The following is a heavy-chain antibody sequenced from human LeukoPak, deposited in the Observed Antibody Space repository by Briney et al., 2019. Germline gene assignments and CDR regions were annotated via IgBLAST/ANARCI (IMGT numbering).Heavy chain of an antibody. Sequence: GGSLRLSCVASGFTFRIYGMNWVRQAPGKGPEWVSYISHTSDSILYADSAKGRFTMSRDNAKKSLYLQMNSLRAEDSAVYYCARATRNGYDYWGQGTLVTVSS. CDR1: GFTFRIYG. CDR2: ISHTSDSI. D-gene: IGHD5-24*01. CDR3: ARATRNGYDY. V-gene: IGHV3-48*01. J-gene: IGHJ4*02.